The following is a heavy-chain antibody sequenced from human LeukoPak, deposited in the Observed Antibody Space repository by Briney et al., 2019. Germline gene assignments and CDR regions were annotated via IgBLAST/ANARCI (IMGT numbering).Heavy chain of an antibody. Sequence: PGRSLRLSCAASGFTFDDYAMHWVRQAPGKGLEWVSGISWNSGSIGYADSVKGRFTISRDNAKNSLYLQMNSLRAEDMALYYCAKDIEDMDTHYFDYWGQGTLVTVSS. D-gene: IGHD2-15*01. V-gene: IGHV3-9*03. J-gene: IGHJ4*02. CDR3: AKDIEDMDTHYFDY. CDR1: GFTFDDYA. CDR2: ISWNSGSI.